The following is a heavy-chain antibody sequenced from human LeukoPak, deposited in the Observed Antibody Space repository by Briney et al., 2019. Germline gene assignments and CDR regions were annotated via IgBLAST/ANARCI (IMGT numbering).Heavy chain of an antibody. CDR2: IDYAGRT. CDR1: GYSISSGYY. V-gene: IGHV4-38-2*02. Sequence: PSETLSLTCTVSGYSISSGYYWGWIRQPPGKGLEWIGYIDYAGRTTYNPSLKSRVTISVDTSKNQFSLRLSSVTAADTAVYYCARDRPGGSSLDYWGQGTLVTVSS. D-gene: IGHD6-13*01. CDR3: ARDRPGGSSLDY. J-gene: IGHJ4*02.